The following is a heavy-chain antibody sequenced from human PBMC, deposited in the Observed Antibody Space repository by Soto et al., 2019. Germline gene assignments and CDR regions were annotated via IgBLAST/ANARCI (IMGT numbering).Heavy chain of an antibody. Sequence: QVQLLQSGAEVKKPGASVKVSCKASGYMFNTYGITWVRQAPGQGLEWMGWISVYNGNIDYAQKFEGRVTMTTDTSTSTAYMELKSLTSGATAVYYCARTYGSGDYFLPFEYWGQGTPVSVSS. CDR3: ARTYGSGDYFLPFEY. D-gene: IGHD3-10*01. CDR1: GYMFNTYG. J-gene: IGHJ4*02. V-gene: IGHV1-18*01. CDR2: ISVYNGNI.